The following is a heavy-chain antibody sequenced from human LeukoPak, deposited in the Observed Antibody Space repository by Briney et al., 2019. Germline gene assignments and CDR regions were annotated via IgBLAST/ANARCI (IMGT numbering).Heavy chain of an antibody. D-gene: IGHD4-23*01. CDR3: ARDKTTVVTGGLNWFDP. V-gene: IGHV1-69*04. Sequence: ASVKVSCKASGGTFSSYAISWVRQAPGQGLEWMGRIIPILGIANYAQKFQGRVTITADKSTSTAYMELSSLRSEDTAVYYCARDKTTVVTGGLNWFDPWGQGTLVTVSS. CDR2: IIPILGIA. J-gene: IGHJ5*02. CDR1: GGTFSSYA.